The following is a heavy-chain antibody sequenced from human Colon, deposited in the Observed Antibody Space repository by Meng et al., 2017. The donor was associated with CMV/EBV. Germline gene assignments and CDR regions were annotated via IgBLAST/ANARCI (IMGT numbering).Heavy chain of an antibody. CDR3: SLLTMVRGVNPD. CDR1: GYNFRDFW. Sequence: SCRASGYNFRDFWIHWVRQAHGQGLEWMGRVNPNNGATNYARKFQDRVTLTTDASITTAYMELSGLRSDDTALYYCSLLTMVRGVNPDWGQGTLVTVSS. V-gene: IGHV1-2*06. J-gene: IGHJ4*02. CDR2: VNPNNGAT. D-gene: IGHD3-10*01.